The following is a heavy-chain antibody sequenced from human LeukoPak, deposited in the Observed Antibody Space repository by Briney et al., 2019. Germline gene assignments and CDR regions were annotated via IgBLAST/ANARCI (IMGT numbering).Heavy chain of an antibody. Sequence: SGGSLRLSCAASGFTFSSYAMSWVRQAPGKGLEWVAFIRYDGSIKYYADSVKGRFTISRDNSKSTLYLQLNSLRAEDTALYYCAKVFGVAVAGTRGFFDYWGQGTLVTVSS. CDR3: AKVFGVAVAGTRGFFDY. J-gene: IGHJ4*02. CDR2: IRYDGSIK. V-gene: IGHV3-30*02. D-gene: IGHD6-19*01. CDR1: GFTFSSYA.